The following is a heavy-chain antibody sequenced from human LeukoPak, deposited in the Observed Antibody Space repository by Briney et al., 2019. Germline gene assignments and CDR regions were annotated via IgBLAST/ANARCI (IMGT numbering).Heavy chain of an antibody. CDR3: ARGRVSSSTWYSTYYYYFYMDV. CDR2: IYHSGST. V-gene: IGHV4-38-2*02. J-gene: IGHJ6*03. D-gene: IGHD6-13*01. CDR1: GYSISSGYY. Sequence: SETLSLTCTVSGYSISSGYYWGWIRQPPGKGLEWIGSIYHSGSTYYNPSLKSRVTISVDTSKNQFSLKLSSVTAADTAVYFCARGRVSSSTWYSTYYYYFYMDVWGKGTTVTVSS.